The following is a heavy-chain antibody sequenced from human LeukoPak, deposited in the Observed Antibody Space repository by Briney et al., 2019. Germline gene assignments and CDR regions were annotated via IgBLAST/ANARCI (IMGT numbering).Heavy chain of an antibody. D-gene: IGHD3-22*01. Sequence: PSETLSLTCTVSGGSISCSSYYWGWIRQPPGKGLEWIGSIYYSGSTYYNPSLKSRVTISVDTSKNQFSLKLSSVTAADTAVYYCARSRITMIVVVPVAFDIWGQRTMVTVSS. CDR1: GGSISCSSYY. CDR3: ARSRITMIVVVPVAFDI. CDR2: IYYSGST. V-gene: IGHV4-39*01. J-gene: IGHJ3*02.